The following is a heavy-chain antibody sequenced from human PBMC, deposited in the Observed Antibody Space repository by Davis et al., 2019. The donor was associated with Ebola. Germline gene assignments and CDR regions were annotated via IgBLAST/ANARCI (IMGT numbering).Heavy chain of an antibody. CDR2: IYYSGIT. D-gene: IGHD6-13*01. CDR3: ARHSISYSTAGTNRASFDY. J-gene: IGHJ4*02. V-gene: IGHV4-39*01. Sequence: MPSETLSLTCTVSGGSIISSSSYWGWIRQPPRKGLEWIGSIYYSGITYYNPSLKSRVTISVDTSKNQFSLKLSSVTAADTAVYFCARHSISYSTAGTNRASFDYWGQGTLVTVSS. CDR1: GGSIISSSSY.